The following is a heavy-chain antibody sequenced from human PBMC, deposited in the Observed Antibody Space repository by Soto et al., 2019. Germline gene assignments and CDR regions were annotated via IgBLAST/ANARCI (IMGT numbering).Heavy chain of an antibody. Sequence: PSETLSLTCTVSGGSISSSSYYWGWIRQPPGKGLEWIGSIYYSGSTYYNPSLKSRVTISVDTSKNQFSLKLSSVTAADTAVYYCAGPLWFGGGGTDYYYYYGMDVWGQGTTVTVSS. V-gene: IGHV4-39*01. J-gene: IGHJ6*02. D-gene: IGHD3-10*01. CDR3: AGPLWFGGGGTDYYYYYGMDV. CDR1: GGSISSSSYY. CDR2: IYYSGST.